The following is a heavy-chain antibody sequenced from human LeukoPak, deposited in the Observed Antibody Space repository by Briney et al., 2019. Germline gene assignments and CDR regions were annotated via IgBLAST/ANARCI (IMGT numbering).Heavy chain of an antibody. V-gene: IGHV3-30*02. Sequence: PGGSLRLSCAASGFTFSSYGMHWVRQAPGKGLEWVAFIRYDGSNKYYADSVKGRFTISRDNSKNTLYLQMNSLRAEDTAVYYCAGWPSGGVTIFGVVGDWYFDLWGRGTLVTVSS. J-gene: IGHJ2*01. CDR3: AGWPSGGVTIFGVVGDWYFDL. CDR2: IRYDGSNK. CDR1: GFTFSSYG. D-gene: IGHD3-3*01.